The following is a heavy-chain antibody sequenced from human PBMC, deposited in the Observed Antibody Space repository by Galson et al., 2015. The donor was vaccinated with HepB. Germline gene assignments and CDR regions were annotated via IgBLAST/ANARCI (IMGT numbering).Heavy chain of an antibody. CDR2: TYYRSKWYN. CDR1: GDSVSSNSAA. V-gene: IGHV6-1*01. Sequence: CAISGDSVSSNSAAWNWIRRSPSRGLEWLGRTYYRSKWYNDYAVSVKSRITINPDTSKNQFSLQLNSVTPEDTAVYYCARVASDYGDSFDYWGQGTLVTVSS. CDR3: ARVASDYGDSFDY. D-gene: IGHD4-17*01. J-gene: IGHJ4*02.